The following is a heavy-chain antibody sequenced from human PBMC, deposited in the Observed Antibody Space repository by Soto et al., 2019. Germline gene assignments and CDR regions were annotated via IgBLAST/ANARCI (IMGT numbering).Heavy chain of an antibody. CDR3: ARVGSGCYFRAFDY. J-gene: IGHJ4*02. V-gene: IGHV4-34*01. Sequence: QVQLQQWGAGLLKPSETLSLTCAVYGGSFSGYYWSWIRQPPGKGLEWVGEINHSGSTNYNPSLKSRVTISVDTSKNQFSLKLSSVTAADTAVYYCARVGSGCYFRAFDYWGQGTLVTVSS. CDR2: INHSGST. CDR1: GGSFSGYY. D-gene: IGHD3-3*01.